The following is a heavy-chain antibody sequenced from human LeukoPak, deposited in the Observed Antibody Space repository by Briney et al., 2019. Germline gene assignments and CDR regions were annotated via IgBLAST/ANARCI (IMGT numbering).Heavy chain of an antibody. CDR1: GYTFTSYD. D-gene: IGHD1-26*01. CDR3: ARGGRERYYYYGMDV. J-gene: IGHJ6*02. Sequence: AASVKVSCKASGYTFTSYDINWVRQATGQGLEWMGWMNTNSGNTGYAQKFQGRVTMTRNTSISTAYMELSSLRSEDTAVYYCARGGRERYYYYGMDVWGQGTTVTVSS. V-gene: IGHV1-8*01. CDR2: MNTNSGNT.